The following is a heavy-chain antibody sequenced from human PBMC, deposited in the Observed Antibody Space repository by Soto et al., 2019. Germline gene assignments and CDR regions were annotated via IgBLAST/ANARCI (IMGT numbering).Heavy chain of an antibody. CDR2: FNPSGGST. CDR3: ARGGYDWYFDL. J-gene: IGHJ2*01. Sequence: QVQLVQSGAEVKKPGASVKVSCKASGYTFNSYYIHWVRQAPGQGLEWMGIFNPSGGSTNYPQKLQGRVTSTRDTSTSKVYMELSSLRSEDTAIYYCARGGYDWYFDLWGRGTLVTVSS. V-gene: IGHV1-46*02. D-gene: IGHD5-18*01. CDR1: GYTFNSYY.